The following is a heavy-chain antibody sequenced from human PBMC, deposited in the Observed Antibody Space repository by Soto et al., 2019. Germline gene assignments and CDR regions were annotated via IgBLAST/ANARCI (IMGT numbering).Heavy chain of an antibody. Sequence: SVKVSCKASGGTFSSYTISWVRQAPGQGLEWMGRIIPILGIANYAQKFQGRVTITADKSTSTAYMELSSLRSEDTAVYYCARDFLGYCSGGSCYSGPFDPWGQGTLVTVSS. CDR2: IIPILGIA. J-gene: IGHJ5*02. CDR1: GGTFSSYT. D-gene: IGHD2-15*01. V-gene: IGHV1-69*04. CDR3: ARDFLGYCSGGSCYSGPFDP.